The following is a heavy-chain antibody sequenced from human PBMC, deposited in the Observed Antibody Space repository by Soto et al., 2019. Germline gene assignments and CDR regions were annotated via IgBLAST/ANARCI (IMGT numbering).Heavy chain of an antibody. CDR2: INHSGST. J-gene: IGHJ4*02. D-gene: IGHD3-22*01. Sequence: QLQLQESGPGLVKPSETLSLTCRVSDGSMSSDSSYWGWIRQPPGKGLEWIGVINHSGSTYHNLSLKGRVTMSVDAYKNQFSLKLTSMTAADTAVYYCARLGGYVSVGYYYLWDSWGQGTLVTVSS. CDR1: DGSMSSDSSY. CDR3: ARLGGYVSVGYYYLWDS. V-gene: IGHV4-39*01.